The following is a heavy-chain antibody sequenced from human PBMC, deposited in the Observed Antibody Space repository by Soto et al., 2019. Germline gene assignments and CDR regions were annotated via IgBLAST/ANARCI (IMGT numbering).Heavy chain of an antibody. D-gene: IGHD5-18*01. J-gene: IGHJ6*02. V-gene: IGHV4-59*01. CDR1: GGSISSYY. CDR3: ARDGYSYGNYYYYGMDV. CDR2: IYYSGST. Sequence: SETLSLTCTVSGGSISSYYWSWIRQPPGKGLEWIGYIYYSGSTNYNPSLKSRVTISVDTSKNQFSLKLSSVTAADTAVYYCARDGYSYGNYYYYGMDVWGQGTTVTVSS.